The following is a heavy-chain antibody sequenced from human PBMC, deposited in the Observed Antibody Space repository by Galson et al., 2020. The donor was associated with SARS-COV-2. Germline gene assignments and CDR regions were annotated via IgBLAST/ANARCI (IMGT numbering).Heavy chain of an antibody. D-gene: IGHD1-1*01. CDR1: GGSISSSSYY. V-gene: IGHV4-39*01. CDR2: LYYSGST. CDR3: ATLNWYDGQGWFDP. Sequence: SETLSLTCTVSGGSISSSSYYWGWIRQPPGKGLEWIGSLYYSGSTYYNPSLKSRVAISVDTSKNQFSLKLNSVTAADTAVYYCATLNWYDGQGWFDPWGQGTPVTVSS. J-gene: IGHJ5*02.